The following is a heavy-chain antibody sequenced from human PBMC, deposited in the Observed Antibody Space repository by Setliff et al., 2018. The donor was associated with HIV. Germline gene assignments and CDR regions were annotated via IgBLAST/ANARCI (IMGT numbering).Heavy chain of an antibody. D-gene: IGHD3-16*01. V-gene: IGHV4-61*01. CDR1: GDSISSGNYY. Sequence: SETLSLTCTFSGDSISSGNYYWSWIRQPPGKGLEWIGSIYFTGSSDNNPSLKSRVTLSVDTSKHQFSLKLSSVTAADTAVYYCARDPKVEWDLLGAFDIWGQGTMVTVSS. CDR2: IYFTGSS. J-gene: IGHJ3*02. CDR3: ARDPKVEWDLLGAFDI.